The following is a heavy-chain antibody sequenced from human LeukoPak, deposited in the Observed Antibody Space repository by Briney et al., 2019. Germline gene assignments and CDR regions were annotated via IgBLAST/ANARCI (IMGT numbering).Heavy chain of an antibody. V-gene: IGHV3-30*02. J-gene: IGHJ4*02. CDR1: GFNFRNYG. CDR2: TRGDGSKN. CDR3: ANGDCRGGRCSSGAY. D-gene: IGHD2-15*01. Sequence: WGSLTLSCAASGFNFRNYGMHWVRQAPGKGLEWVAYTRGDGSKNWYGDSVKGRFTISRDNSKSTLYLQMNSLRGEDTAVYYCANGDCRGGRCSSGAYWGQGTLVTVSS.